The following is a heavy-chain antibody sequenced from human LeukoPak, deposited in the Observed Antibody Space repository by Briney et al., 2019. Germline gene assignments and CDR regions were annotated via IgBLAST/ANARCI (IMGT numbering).Heavy chain of an antibody. J-gene: IGHJ5*02. D-gene: IGHD3-22*01. CDR2: IYLSGLSTSGST. V-gene: IGHV4-4*07. CDR1: GGSLNDFH. CDR3: TRGYFDTRGQTSYAP. Sequence: SETLSLTCTVAGGSLNDFHWTWIRQPAGKGLEWIGRIYLSGLSTSGSTNYNPSLSSRVTMSLDTSKRQFFLTLTSVTAADTAVFFCTRGYFDTRGQTSYAPWAQGTLVTVSS.